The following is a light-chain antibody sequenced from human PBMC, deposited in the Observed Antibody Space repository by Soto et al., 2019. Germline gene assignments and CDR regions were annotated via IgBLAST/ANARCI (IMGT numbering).Light chain of an antibody. J-gene: IGKJ1*01. V-gene: IGKV3-20*01. Sequence: EIVLTQSPGTRSLSPGERATLSCRASQSVSSSYLAWYQQKPGQAPRLLIYGSSSRATGIPDRFSGSGSGTDFTLTISRLEPEDFAVYYWQQYRSSPKTFGQGTKVDIK. CDR3: QQYRSSPKT. CDR2: GSS. CDR1: QSVSSSY.